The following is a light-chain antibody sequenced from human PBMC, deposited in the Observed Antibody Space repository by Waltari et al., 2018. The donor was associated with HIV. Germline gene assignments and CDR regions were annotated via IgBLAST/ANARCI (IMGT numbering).Light chain of an antibody. V-gene: IGLV2-8*01. CDR2: EVT. J-gene: IGLJ2*01. CDR3: SSFADRDGFYVL. Sequence: QSALTQPPSAPGSPGQSVTLSCTGSNSAIGRYAYVSWHQLPPGKAPKLVISEVTKRPSGVSDRFSGSKSANTAFLTVSGLQAEDDADYYCSSFADRDGFYVLFGGGTRLTVL. CDR1: NSAIGRYAY.